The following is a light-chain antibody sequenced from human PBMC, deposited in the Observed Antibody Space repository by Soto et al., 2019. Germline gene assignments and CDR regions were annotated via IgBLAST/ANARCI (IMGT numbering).Light chain of an antibody. CDR2: AAS. CDR1: QSVSSN. CDR3: QQYNDWPRT. V-gene: IGKV3-15*01. J-gene: IGKJ2*01. Sequence: ETVMTQSPATLSVSPGERATLSCRASQSVSSNLAWYQQTPGQAPGLLIFAASTRATGIPARFSGSGSGTEFTLTISSLQSEDFAVYYCQQYNDWPRTFGQGTNLQIK.